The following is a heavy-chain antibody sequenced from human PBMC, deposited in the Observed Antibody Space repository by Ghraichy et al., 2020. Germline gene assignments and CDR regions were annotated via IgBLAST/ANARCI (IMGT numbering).Heavy chain of an antibody. Sequence: GGSLRLSCAASEFTFSSYDINWVRQAPGKGLEWVSYLSIDGSTKFYADSVKGRFTISRDNARNSFFLQMNTVRVEDTAVYFCTRGLLSPFAYWGQGILVTVYS. V-gene: IGHV3-48*03. CDR2: LSIDGSTK. CDR3: TRGLLSPFAY. CDR1: EFTFSSYD. D-gene: IGHD1-26*01. J-gene: IGHJ4*02.